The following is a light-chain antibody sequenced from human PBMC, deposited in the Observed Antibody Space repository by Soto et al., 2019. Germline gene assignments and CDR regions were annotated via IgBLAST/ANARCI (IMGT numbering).Light chain of an antibody. V-gene: IGLV1-40*01. CDR2: GNS. CDR3: QSYDSSLGGWV. Sequence: QSVLTQPPSVSGAPGQRVTISCTGSSSNIGAGYDVHWYQQLPGTAPKLLIYGNSNRPSGVPDRFSGSKSGNSASLAITGLQAEDEADYYCQSYDSSLGGWVFGGGTKLTVL. CDR1: SSNIGAGYD. J-gene: IGLJ3*02.